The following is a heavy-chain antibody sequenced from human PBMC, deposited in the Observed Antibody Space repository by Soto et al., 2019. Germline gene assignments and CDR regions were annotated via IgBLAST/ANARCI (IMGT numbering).Heavy chain of an antibody. J-gene: IGHJ4*02. V-gene: IGHV4-30-4*01. D-gene: IGHD6-6*01. CDR2: IYYSGST. CDR3: ARGAGVMAARPFDY. CDR1: GGSISSGDYY. Sequence: QVQLQESGPGLVKPSQTLSLTCTVSGGSISSGDYYWSWIRQPPGKGLDWIGYIYYSGSTYYNPSLRSRVTMSVDTSKNQFSRKLTSVTAADTAVYYCARGAGVMAARPFDYWGQGTLVTVSS.